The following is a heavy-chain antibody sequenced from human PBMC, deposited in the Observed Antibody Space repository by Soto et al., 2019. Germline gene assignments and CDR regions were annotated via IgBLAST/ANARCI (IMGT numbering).Heavy chain of an antibody. CDR3: ARDGGCNSAWFDP. CDR2: IWYDGSNK. V-gene: IGHV3-33*01. Sequence: QVQLVESGGGVVQPGRSLRLSCAASGFTFSSYGMHWVRQAPGKGLEWVAVIWYDGSNKYYADSVKGRFTISRDNSKNSLYLKMNSLRAEDTAVYYCARDGGCNSAWFDPWGQGTLVTVSS. CDR1: GFTFSSYG. J-gene: IGHJ5*02. D-gene: IGHD2-15*01.